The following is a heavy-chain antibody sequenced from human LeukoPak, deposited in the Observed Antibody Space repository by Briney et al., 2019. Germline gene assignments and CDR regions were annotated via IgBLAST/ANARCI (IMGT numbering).Heavy chain of an antibody. Sequence: PSETLSLTCTVSGGSISSSSYYWDWIRQPPGKGLEWIGSMYYSGSTYYNPSLKSRVTISVDTSKNQFSLKLISVTAADTAVYYCARGGRYSSTWSHDAWGQGTLVTVSS. CDR2: MYYSGST. CDR1: GGSISSSSYY. CDR3: ARGGRYSSTWSHDA. V-gene: IGHV4-39*07. J-gene: IGHJ5*02. D-gene: IGHD6-13*01.